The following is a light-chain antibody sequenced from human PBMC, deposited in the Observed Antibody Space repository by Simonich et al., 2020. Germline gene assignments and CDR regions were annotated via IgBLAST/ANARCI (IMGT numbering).Light chain of an antibody. V-gene: IGLV3-21*03. J-gene: IGLJ2*01. CDR1: NIGSKS. Sequence: SYVLTQPPSVSVAPGKKARITCGGNNIGSKSVHWYQQKPGQAPVLVGYDDSDRPSGIPERFSGYNSGNTATLTISRVEAGDEADYYCQVWDSSGDLVVFGGGTKLTVL. CDR2: DDS. CDR3: QVWDSSGDLVV.